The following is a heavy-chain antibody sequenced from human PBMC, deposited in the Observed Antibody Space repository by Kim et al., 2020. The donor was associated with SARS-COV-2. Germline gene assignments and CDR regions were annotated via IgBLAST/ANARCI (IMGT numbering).Heavy chain of an antibody. CDR3: ARDTEGRYYYDSSGYYYVSIPGTFDY. Sequence: SETLSLTCTVSGGSISSYYWSWIRQPAGKGLEWIGRIYTSGSTNYNPSLKSRVTMSVDTSKNQFSLKLSSVTAADTAVYYCARDTEGRYYYDSSGYYYVSIPGTFDYWGQGTLVTVSS. D-gene: IGHD3-22*01. CDR2: IYTSGST. V-gene: IGHV4-4*07. CDR1: GGSISSYY. J-gene: IGHJ4*02.